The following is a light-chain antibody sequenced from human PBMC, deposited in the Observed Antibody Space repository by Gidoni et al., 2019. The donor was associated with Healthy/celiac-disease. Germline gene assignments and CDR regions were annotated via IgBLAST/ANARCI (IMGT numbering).Light chain of an antibody. CDR2: GNS. CDR1: SSNIGAGYD. V-gene: IGLV1-40*01. Sequence: QPVMTKTTSVSGAPGQRVTISCTGSSSNIGAGYDVHWYQQLPGTAPKRLIYGNSIRPSGVPDRFSGSNSGTSASLAITGLQAEDDAGYYCQSYDISLSVWVFGGGTKLTVL. J-gene: IGLJ3*02. CDR3: QSYDISLSVWV.